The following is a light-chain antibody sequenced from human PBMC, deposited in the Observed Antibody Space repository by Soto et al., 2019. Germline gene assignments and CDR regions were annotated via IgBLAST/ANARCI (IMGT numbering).Light chain of an antibody. V-gene: IGKV3-15*01. Sequence: EIVMTQSPATLSVSPGERATLSCRASQSVSSNLAWYQQKPGQAPRLLIYGASTRATGIPARCSGSGSGTEFTLTISSLQSEDFAVYYGQQYNNWPRTFGGGTKVEIK. J-gene: IGKJ4*01. CDR3: QQYNNWPRT. CDR2: GAS. CDR1: QSVSSN.